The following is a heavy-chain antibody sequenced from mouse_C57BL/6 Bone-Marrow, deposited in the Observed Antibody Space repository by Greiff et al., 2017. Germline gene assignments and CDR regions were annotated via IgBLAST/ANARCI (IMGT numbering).Heavy chain of an antibody. D-gene: IGHD2-5*01. CDR3: AGYYSNYYAMDY. Sequence: QVQLKQPGAELVKPGASVKLSCKASGYTFTSYWMHWVKQRPGQGLEWIGMIHPNSGSTNYNEKFKSKATLTVDKSSSTAYMQLSSLTSEDSAVYYCAGYYSNYYAMDYWGQGTSVTVSS. CDR2: IHPNSGST. V-gene: IGHV1-64*01. J-gene: IGHJ4*01. CDR1: GYTFTSYW.